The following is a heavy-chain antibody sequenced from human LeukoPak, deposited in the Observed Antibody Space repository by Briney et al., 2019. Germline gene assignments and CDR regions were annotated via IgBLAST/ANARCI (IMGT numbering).Heavy chain of an antibody. D-gene: IGHD6-19*01. J-gene: IGHJ6*02. CDR3: ARDRSVADTYYYGMDV. CDR1: GFTCSSYW. V-gene: IGHV3-7*01. Sequence: GGSLRLSCAASGFTCSSYWMSWVRQAPGKGLEWVANIKQDGGEKYYVDSVKGRFTISRDNALNSLYLQMNSLRAEDTAVYYCARDRSVADTYYYGMDVWGQGTTVTVSS. CDR2: IKQDGGEK.